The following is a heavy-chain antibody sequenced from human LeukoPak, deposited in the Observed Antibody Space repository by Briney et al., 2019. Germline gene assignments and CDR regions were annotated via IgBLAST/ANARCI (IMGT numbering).Heavy chain of an antibody. CDR1: GGSISSGGYY. Sequence: PSETLSLTCTVSGGSISSGGYYWSWIRQHPGKGLEWIGYIYYSGSTYYNPSLKSRVTISVDTSKNQFSLKLSSVTAADTAVCYRARDQGQWELGMDIWGQGTMVTVSS. V-gene: IGHV4-31*03. CDR3: ARDQGQWELGMDI. CDR2: IYYSGST. J-gene: IGHJ3*02. D-gene: IGHD1-26*01.